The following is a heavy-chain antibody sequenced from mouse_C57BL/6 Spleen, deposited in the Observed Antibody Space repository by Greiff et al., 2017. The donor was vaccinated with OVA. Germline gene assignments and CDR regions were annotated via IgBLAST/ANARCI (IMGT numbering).Heavy chain of an antibody. CDR1: GYTFTSSC. J-gene: IGHJ2*01. CDR2: IHPNSGST. D-gene: IGHD1-1*01. V-gene: IGHV1-64*01. Sequence: VQLQQSGAELLKPGASVKLSFKASGYTFTSSCMHWVKQRPGQGLEWIGMIHPNSGSTNYNEKFKSKATLTVDKSSSTAYMQLSSLTSEDAAVYYCASPDYYGSSYGDYWGQGTTLTVSS. CDR3: ASPDYYGSSYGDY.